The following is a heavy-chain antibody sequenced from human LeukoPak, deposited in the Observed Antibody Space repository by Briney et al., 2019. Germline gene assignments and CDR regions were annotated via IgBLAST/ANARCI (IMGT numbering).Heavy chain of an antibody. CDR2: INPNSGGT. J-gene: IGHJ5*02. CDR1: GYTFTGYY. D-gene: IGHD3-10*01. Sequence: ASVKVSCKASGYTFTGYYMHWVRQAPGQGLEWMGWINPNSGGTNYAQKLQGRVTMTTDTSTSTAYMELRSLRSDDTAVYYCARDAGPMVRGVLPFDPWGQGTLVTVSS. CDR3: ARDAGPMVRGVLPFDP. V-gene: IGHV1-2*02.